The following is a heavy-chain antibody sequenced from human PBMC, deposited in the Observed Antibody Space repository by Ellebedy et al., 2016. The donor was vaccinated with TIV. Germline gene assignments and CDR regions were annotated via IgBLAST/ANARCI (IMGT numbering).Heavy chain of an antibody. D-gene: IGHD3-22*01. CDR3: ARDPYYYYDSSGYAFDY. CDR2: ISSSGSTI. J-gene: IGHJ4*02. CDR1: GFTFSSYS. Sequence: GGSLRLXXAASGFTFSSYSMSWIRQAPGKGLEWVSYISSSGSTIYYADSVKGRFTISRDNAKNSLYLQMNSLRAEDTAVYYCARDPYYYYDSSGYAFDYWGQGTLVTVSS. V-gene: IGHV3-48*04.